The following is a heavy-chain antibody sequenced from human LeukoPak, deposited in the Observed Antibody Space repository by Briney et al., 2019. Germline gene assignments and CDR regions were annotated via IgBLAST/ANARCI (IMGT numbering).Heavy chain of an antibody. CDR3: ARSVYYYGSGSYDY. Sequence: SETLSLTCTVSGGSISSHYWSWIRQPPGKGLEWIGYIYYSGSTNYNPSLKSRVTISVDTSKNQFSLKLSSVTAADTAVYYCARSVYYYGSGSYDYWGQGTLVTVSS. J-gene: IGHJ4*02. CDR1: GGSISSHY. V-gene: IGHV4-59*08. D-gene: IGHD3-10*01. CDR2: IYYSGST.